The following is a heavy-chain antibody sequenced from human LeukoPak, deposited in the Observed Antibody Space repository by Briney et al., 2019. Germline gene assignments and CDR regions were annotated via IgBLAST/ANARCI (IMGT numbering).Heavy chain of an antibody. CDR3: AKESREVDILTGYYTAGFNWFDP. Sequence: GRSLRLSCAASGFTFSSYGIHWVRQAPGKGLEWVAVISYDGSNKYYADSVKGRFTISRDNSKNTLYLQMNSLRAEDTAVYYCAKESREVDILTGYYTAGFNWFDPWGQGTLVTVSS. J-gene: IGHJ5*02. CDR1: GFTFSSYG. D-gene: IGHD3-9*01. V-gene: IGHV3-30*18. CDR2: ISYDGSNK.